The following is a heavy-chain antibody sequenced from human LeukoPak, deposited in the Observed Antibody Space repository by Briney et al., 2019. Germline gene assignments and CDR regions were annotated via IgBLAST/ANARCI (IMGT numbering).Heavy chain of an antibody. CDR2: INPNSGGT. J-gene: IGHJ5*02. V-gene: IGHV1-2*02. D-gene: IGHD6-13*01. CDR1: GYTFTGYY. Sequence: GSSVKVSCKASGYTFTGYYMHWVRQAPGQGLEWMGWINPNSGGTNYAQKFQGRVTMTRDTSISTAYMELSRLRSDDTAVYYCAGDAYSSSWYGNHWGQGTLVTVSS. CDR3: AGDAYSSSWYGNH.